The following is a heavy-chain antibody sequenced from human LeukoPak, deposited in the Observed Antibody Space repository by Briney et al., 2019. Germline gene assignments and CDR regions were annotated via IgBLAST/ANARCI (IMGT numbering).Heavy chain of an antibody. CDR3: ATMLRGIVVPRFDD. Sequence: ASVKVSCKVSGFTLTELSMHWVRQAPGKGLEWMGGFDPEDGEIIYAQNFQDRVTMTGDTSADTAYMELSRLRSDDTAVYYCATMLRGIVVPRFDDWGQGTLLTASS. CDR2: FDPEDGEI. V-gene: IGHV1-24*01. CDR1: GFTLTELS. J-gene: IGHJ4*02. D-gene: IGHD3-10*01.